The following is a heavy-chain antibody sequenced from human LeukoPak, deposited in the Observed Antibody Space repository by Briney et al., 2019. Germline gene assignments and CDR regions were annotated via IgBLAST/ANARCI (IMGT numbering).Heavy chain of an antibody. CDR3: ARGHSYLEGFDY. D-gene: IGHD1-26*01. J-gene: IGHJ4*02. CDR1: GFILSSNY. CDR2: IYSGGST. Sequence: GGSLRLFCASSGFILSSNYMSWVRQAPGKGLVGVSVIYSGGSTYYADSVKGRFTISRDNSKNTLYLQMNSLRAEDTAVYYCARGHSYLEGFDYWGQGTLVTVSS. V-gene: IGHV3-53*01.